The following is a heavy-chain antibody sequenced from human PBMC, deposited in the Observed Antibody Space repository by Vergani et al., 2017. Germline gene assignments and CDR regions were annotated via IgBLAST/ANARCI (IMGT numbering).Heavy chain of an antibody. CDR3: ARAVSTTVGDPPGY. D-gene: IGHD4-23*01. V-gene: IGHV3-13*01. J-gene: IGHJ4*02. CDR1: GFTFSSYD. CDR2: IGTAGDT. Sequence: VQLVESGGGVVQPGESLRLSCAASGFTFSSYDMHWVRQATGKGLEWVSAIGTAGDTYYPGSVKGRFTISRENAKNSLYLQMNSLRAGDTAIYYCARAVSTTVGDPPGYWGQGTLVTVSS.